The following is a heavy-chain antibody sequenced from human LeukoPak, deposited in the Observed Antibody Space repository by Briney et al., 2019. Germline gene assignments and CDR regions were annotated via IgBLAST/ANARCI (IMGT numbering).Heavy chain of an antibody. CDR1: GFTFSSYS. D-gene: IGHD1-1*01. CDR3: ALHPAATGTTMARRGYNWFDP. J-gene: IGHJ5*02. V-gene: IGHV3-21*04. CDR2: ISSSSSYI. Sequence: GGSLRLSCAASGFTFSSYSMNWVRQAPGKGLEWVSSISSSSSYIYYADSVKGRFTISRDNAKNSLYLQMNSLRAEDTAVYYCALHPAATGTTMARRGYNWFDPWGQGTLVTVSS.